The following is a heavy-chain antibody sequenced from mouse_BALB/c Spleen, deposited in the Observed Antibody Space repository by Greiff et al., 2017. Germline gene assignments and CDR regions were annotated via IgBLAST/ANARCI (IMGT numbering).Heavy chain of an antibody. CDR1: GFNIKDTY. CDR2: IDPANGNT. V-gene: IGHV14-3*02. Sequence: DVQLQESGAELVKPGASVKLSCTASGFNIKDTYMHWVKQRPEQGLEWIGRIDPANGNTKYDPKFQGKATITADTSSNTAYLQLSSLTSEDTAVYYCARNRGYAMDYWGQGTSVTVSS. CDR3: ARNRGYAMDY. J-gene: IGHJ4*01.